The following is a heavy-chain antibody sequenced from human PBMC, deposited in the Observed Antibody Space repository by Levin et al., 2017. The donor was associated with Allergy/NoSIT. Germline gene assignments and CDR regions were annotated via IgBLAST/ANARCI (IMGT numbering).Heavy chain of an antibody. V-gene: IGHV3-33*01. Sequence: QAGGSLRLSCAASGFTFNTYGMHWVRQAPGKGLEWVATTWYDGSHKYYADSVKGRFTISRDNSKNTLYLQMNSLRTEDTAVYYCARGSHYGSPPTEFDPWGQGTLVTVSS. CDR2: TWYDGSHK. J-gene: IGHJ5*02. CDR1: GFTFNTYG. CDR3: ARGSHYGSPPTEFDP. D-gene: IGHD1-1*01.